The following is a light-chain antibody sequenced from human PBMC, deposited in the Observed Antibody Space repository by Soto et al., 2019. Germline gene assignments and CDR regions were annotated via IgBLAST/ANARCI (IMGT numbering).Light chain of an antibody. V-gene: IGLV1-47*01. CDR1: SSNIGSNY. CDR3: AAWDDSLSGLYV. Sequence: QAVVTQPPSASGTPGQRVTISCSGSSSNIGSNYVYWYQQLPGTAPKLLIYRNNQRPSGVPDRFSGSKSGTSASLAISGLRSEDEADYYCAAWDDSLSGLYVFGTGTKQTVL. CDR2: RNN. J-gene: IGLJ1*01.